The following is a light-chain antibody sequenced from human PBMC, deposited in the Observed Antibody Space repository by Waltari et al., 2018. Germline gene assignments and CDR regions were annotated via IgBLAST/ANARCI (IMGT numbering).Light chain of an antibody. J-gene: IGLJ2*01. Sequence: QSVLTQPPSASGTPGQSVTISCSGSLSNIGTHYVYWYQQLPGTAPKRLIYLTHRRPSGVPDRFSASKPGTSASLAISGLRFEDEGDYYCATRDEGPTVVFGGGTKVTVL. CDR2: LTH. CDR1: LSNIGTHY. CDR3: ATRDEGPTVV. V-gene: IGLV1-47*01.